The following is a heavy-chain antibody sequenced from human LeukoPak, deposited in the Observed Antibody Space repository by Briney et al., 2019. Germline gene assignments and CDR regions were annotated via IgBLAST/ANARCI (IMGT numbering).Heavy chain of an antibody. Sequence: PSETLSLTCTVSGGSISSYYWSWVRQPPGRGLEWIGHIYYSGSTNYNPSLKRRVTISVDTSKNQFSLKLSSVTAADTAVYYCARAPGGCYSSSCLDYWGQGTLVTVSS. D-gene: IGHD6-13*01. CDR2: IYYSGST. CDR1: GGSISSYY. CDR3: ARAPGGCYSSSCLDY. V-gene: IGHV4-59*01. J-gene: IGHJ4*02.